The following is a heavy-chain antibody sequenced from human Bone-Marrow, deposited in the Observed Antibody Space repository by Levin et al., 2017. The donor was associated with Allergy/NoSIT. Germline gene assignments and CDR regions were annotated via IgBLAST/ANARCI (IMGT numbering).Heavy chain of an antibody. J-gene: IGHJ4*02. CDR3: ARDIGYGDHPYFFDY. CDR2: IFMSGDT. V-gene: IGHV4-4*07. CDR1: GGSLGTLY. Sequence: SETLSLTCTVSGGSLGTLYWNWIRQPAGKGLEWIGRIFMSGDTNYNPSLESRVTMSVDKSKNQFSLTLRSVTAADTAVYYCARDIGYGDHPYFFDYWGRGIRVSVSS. D-gene: IGHD2-21*02.